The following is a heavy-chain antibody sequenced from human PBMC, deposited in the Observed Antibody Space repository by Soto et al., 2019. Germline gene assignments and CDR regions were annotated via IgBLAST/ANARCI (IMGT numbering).Heavy chain of an antibody. CDR2: INHSGST. D-gene: IGHD2-15*01. CDR3: ARKFLGGSPLKN. CDR1: GGSFSGYY. Sequence: SVPLCVPWAVYGGSFSGYYWSWIRQPPGKGLEWIGEINHSGSTNYNPSLKSRVTISVDTSKNQFSLKLSSVTAADTAVYYCARKFLGGSPLKNWGQGTTVTVSS. J-gene: IGHJ6*02. V-gene: IGHV4-34*01.